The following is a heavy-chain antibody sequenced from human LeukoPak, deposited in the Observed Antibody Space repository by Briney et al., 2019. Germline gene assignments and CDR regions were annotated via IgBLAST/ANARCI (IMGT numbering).Heavy chain of an antibody. D-gene: IGHD2-21*01. CDR3: AKDFRIGYSAHFDY. V-gene: IGHV3-23*01. Sequence: GGSLRLSCTASGFTFSRYAMSWVRQAPGKGLEWVSAISGVSETIYYADSVKGRFSISRDNSKNTLYLQMDSLRGEDTAVYYCAKDFRIGYSAHFDYWGQGALVTVSS. J-gene: IGHJ4*02. CDR2: ISGVSETI. CDR1: GFTFSRYA.